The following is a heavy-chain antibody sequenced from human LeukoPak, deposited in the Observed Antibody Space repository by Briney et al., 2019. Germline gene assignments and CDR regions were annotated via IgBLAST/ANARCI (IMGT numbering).Heavy chain of an antibody. CDR1: GGSISSSSYY. CDR2: IYYSGGT. V-gene: IGHV4-39*07. CDR3: ARDPTMIVAVSKFDP. J-gene: IGHJ5*02. D-gene: IGHD3-22*01. Sequence: SETLSLTCTVPGGSISSSSYYWGWIRQPPGKGLEWIGSIYYSGGTYYNPSLKSRVTISVDTSKNQFSLKLSSVTAADTAVYYCARDPTMIVAVSKFDPWGQGTLVTVSS.